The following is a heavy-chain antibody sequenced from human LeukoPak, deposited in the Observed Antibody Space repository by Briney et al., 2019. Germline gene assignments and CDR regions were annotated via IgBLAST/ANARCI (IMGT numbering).Heavy chain of an antibody. CDR2: IYYSGST. J-gene: IGHJ4*02. D-gene: IGHD3-9*01. V-gene: IGHV4-38-2*02. CDR3: ARELAGILTGYYRRYYFDY. CDR1: GYSISSSYY. Sequence: PSETLSLTCTVSGYSISSSYYWGWIRQPPGKGLEWIGSIYYSGSTYYNPSLKSRVTISVDTSKNQFSLKLSSVTAADTAVYYCARELAGILTGYYRRYYFDYWGQGTLVTVSS.